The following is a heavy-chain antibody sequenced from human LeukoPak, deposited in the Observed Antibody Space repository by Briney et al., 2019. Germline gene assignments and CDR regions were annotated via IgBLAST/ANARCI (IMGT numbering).Heavy chain of an antibody. CDR2: ISGSSSSSDVGAI. V-gene: IGHV3-48*02. CDR1: RLTLHSLC. CDR3: ARESGSDSWYIDY. J-gene: IGHJ4*02. Sequence: GGSLRLSWTLPRLTLHSLCIEWGRQAPRGGLEWVSYISGSSSSSDVGAIQYADSVKGRFTISRDEDKNSLYLQMNKQTDEDAAGYYCARESGSDSWYIDYWGQGTLVSVSS. D-gene: IGHD6-13*01.